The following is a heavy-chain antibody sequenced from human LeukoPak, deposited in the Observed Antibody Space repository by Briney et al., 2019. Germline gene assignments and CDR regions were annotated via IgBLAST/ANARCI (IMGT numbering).Heavy chain of an antibody. J-gene: IGHJ4*02. D-gene: IGHD2/OR15-2a*01. Sequence: PSETLSLTCTVSGGSISTGGYYWNWIRQHPGKGLEWIGFIYHGGSTSYNPSLKSRLSISVDTSKNQFSLKLNSVTAADTAVYYCARGRFYGFSGDSWGQGTLVTVSS. CDR1: GGSISTGGYY. V-gene: IGHV4-31*03. CDR3: ARGRFYGFSGDS. CDR2: IYHGGST.